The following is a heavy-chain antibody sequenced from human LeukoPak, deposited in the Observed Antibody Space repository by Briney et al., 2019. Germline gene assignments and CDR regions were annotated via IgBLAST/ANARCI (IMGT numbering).Heavy chain of an antibody. V-gene: IGHV3-15*01. CDR2: TKSKTAGGTT. D-gene: IGHD3-16*01. CDR3: TTIGDY. CDR1: GFTFSHAW. J-gene: IGHJ4*02. Sequence: GGSLRLSCAASGFTFSHAWMSWVRQAPGKGLEWVGRTKSKTAGGTTDYAAPVKGRFSVSRDDSKSTLYLQMNSLKSEDTGVYYCTTIGDYWGLGTQVTVSS.